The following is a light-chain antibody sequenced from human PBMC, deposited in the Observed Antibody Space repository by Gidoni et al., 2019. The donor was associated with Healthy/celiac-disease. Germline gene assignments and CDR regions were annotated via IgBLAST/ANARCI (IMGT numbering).Light chain of an antibody. V-gene: IGKV3-20*01. CDR1: QGVSNSY. CDR2: GAS. J-gene: IGKJ4*01. Sequence: EIVLTQSSGPLSLPPGERATLSCRASQGVSNSYLACYQQEPGQAPRLLIYGASSRATGIPDRFSGSESGTDFTLTINRLKPEDFAVYYCQQYGNSPPQTFXGXTKVEIK. CDR3: QQYGNSPPQT.